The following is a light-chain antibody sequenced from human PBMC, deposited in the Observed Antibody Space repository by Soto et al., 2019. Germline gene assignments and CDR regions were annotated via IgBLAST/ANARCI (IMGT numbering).Light chain of an antibody. J-gene: IGKJ1*01. V-gene: IGKV1-39*01. CDR1: QSINDY. Sequence: DIQMTQSPSSLSASVGDRVTITCRASQSINDYLNWYQQKTGKAPKLLSYAASSLQSGVPSRFSGSGSETDFTLTTSSLQPEDFAVYYCQQYNQWPPGTYVQGTKVEIK. CDR3: QQYNQWPPGT. CDR2: AAS.